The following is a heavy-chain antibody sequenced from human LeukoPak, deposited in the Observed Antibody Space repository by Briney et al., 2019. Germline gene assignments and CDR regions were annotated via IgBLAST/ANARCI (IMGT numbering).Heavy chain of an antibody. CDR1: GGTFSSYA. J-gene: IGHJ5*02. CDR3: ARDREFCSSTSCSYRNWFDP. D-gene: IGHD2-2*01. V-gene: IGHV1-69*13. CDR2: IIPIFGTA. Sequence: SVKVSRKASGGTFSSYAISWVRQAPGQGLEWMGGIIPIFGTANYAQKFQGRVTITADESTSTAYMELSSLRSEDTAVYYCARDREFCSSTSCSYRNWFDPWGQGTLVTVSS.